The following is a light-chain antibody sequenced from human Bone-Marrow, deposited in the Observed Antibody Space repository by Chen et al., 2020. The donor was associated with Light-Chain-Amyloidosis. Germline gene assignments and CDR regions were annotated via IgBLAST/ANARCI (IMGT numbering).Light chain of an antibody. V-gene: IGLV3-21*02. J-gene: IGLJ3*02. CDR2: DDS. Sequence: SYVLTQPSSVSVAPGQTATIACGGNNIGSTSVHWYQQTPGQAPLLDVYDDSDRPSGIPERLSGSNSGNTATLTIIRVEAGDEADYYCQVWDRSSDRPVFGGGTKLTVL. CDR1: NIGSTS. CDR3: QVWDRSSDRPV.